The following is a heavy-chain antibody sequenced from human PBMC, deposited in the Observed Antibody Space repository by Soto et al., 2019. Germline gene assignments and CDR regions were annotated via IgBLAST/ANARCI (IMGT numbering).Heavy chain of an antibody. Sequence: EVHLLESGGDLVQPGRSLRLSCAASGFTFSSYAMSWVRQAPGRGLEWVSGISGSGGSTYYADSVKGRFTISRDNSKNTLYLQMNSLRAEDTAVYYCATHPTAVAGTGGFDYWGQGTLVTVSS. J-gene: IGHJ4*02. CDR3: ATHPTAVAGTGGFDY. CDR2: ISGSGGST. CDR1: GFTFSSYA. D-gene: IGHD6-19*01. V-gene: IGHV3-23*01.